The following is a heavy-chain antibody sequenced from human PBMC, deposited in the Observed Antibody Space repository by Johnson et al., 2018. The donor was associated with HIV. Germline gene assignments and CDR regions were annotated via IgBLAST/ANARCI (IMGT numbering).Heavy chain of an antibody. Sequence: QVQLVESGGGVVQPGGSLRLSCAASGFTFSNYGMHWVRQAPGKGLEWVACIRYDGDITYDVDSVTGRLTISRDNDKNSLFLQMNNLRAEDTAVYYCAREWSSSRWTYGCDIWGQGTMVTVSS. J-gene: IGHJ3*02. CDR2: IRYDGDIT. CDR3: AREWSSSRWTYGCDI. V-gene: IGHV3-30*02. CDR1: GFTFSNYG. D-gene: IGHD6-13*01.